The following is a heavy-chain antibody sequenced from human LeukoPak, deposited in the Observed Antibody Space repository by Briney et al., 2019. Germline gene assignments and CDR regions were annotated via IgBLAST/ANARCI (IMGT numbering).Heavy chain of an antibody. CDR1: GDSFTSVTDY. V-gene: IGHV4-39*07. Sequence: PSETLSLTCTVSGDSFTSVTDYWAWIRQPPGKGLEWIASGDYSGGTYYNPSLESRVAISVDTSKNQFSLKLSSVTAADTAVYYCARGNRIAARPFDYWGQGTLVTVSS. CDR3: ARGNRIAARPFDY. D-gene: IGHD6-6*01. CDR2: GDYSGGT. J-gene: IGHJ4*02.